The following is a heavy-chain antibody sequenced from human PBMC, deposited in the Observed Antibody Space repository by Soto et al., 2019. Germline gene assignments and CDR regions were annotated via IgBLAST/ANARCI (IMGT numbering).Heavy chain of an antibody. Sequence: EVQLVESGGGLVQPGGSLKLSCAASGFTFSDSAMHWVRQASGNGLEWVGRIRSTANNYATAYAASVKGRFTISRDDSKNTAYLQMNSLKTEDTAVYYCTRHSIDCWGQGTLVTVSS. CDR3: TRHSIDC. V-gene: IGHV3-73*01. CDR1: GFTFSDSA. CDR2: IRSTANNYAT. J-gene: IGHJ4*02.